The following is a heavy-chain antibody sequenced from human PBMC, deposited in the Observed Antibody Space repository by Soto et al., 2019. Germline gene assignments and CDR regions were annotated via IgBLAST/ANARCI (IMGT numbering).Heavy chain of an antibody. CDR2: ISSDGGRT. D-gene: IGHD3-22*01. CDR3: VKDGDYYDSSGDYYEGYFDS. CDR1: GFTFSSYV. J-gene: IGHJ4*02. V-gene: IGHV3-64D*06. Sequence: EVQLVESGGGLVQPGGSLRLSCSASGFTFSSYVMHWVRQAPGKGLEFVSAISSDGGRTYYADSVKGRFTVSRDNSKNTLYCQMSSLRTEDTAVYYCVKDGDYYDSSGDYYEGYFDSWGQGTLVTVSS.